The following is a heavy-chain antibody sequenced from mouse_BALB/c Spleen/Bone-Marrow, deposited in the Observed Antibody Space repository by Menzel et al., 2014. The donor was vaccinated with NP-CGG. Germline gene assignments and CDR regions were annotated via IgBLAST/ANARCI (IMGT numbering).Heavy chain of an antibody. J-gene: IGHJ3*01. CDR3: AGDGAY. V-gene: IGHV14-3*02. CDR1: DFNIKDTY. CDR2: IDPANGST. Sequence: EVKLVESGAELVKPGASVKLSCTASDFNIKDTYMHWVKQRPEQGLEWIGRIDPANGSTKYDPKFQGKATITADTSSNTAYLQLSSLTSEDTAVYYCAGDGAYWGQGTLVTVSA. D-gene: IGHD3-3*01.